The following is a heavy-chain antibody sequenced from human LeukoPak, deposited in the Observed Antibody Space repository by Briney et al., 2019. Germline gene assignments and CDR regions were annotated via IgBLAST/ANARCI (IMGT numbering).Heavy chain of an antibody. J-gene: IGHJ5*02. Sequence: ALVKVSCKASGYTFTGYYMHWVRQAPGQGLEWMGWINPNSGGTNYAQKFQGRVTMTRDTSISTAYMELSRLRSDDTAVYYCAGDRLGYCSSTSCSRTLFHNNWFDPWGQGTLVTVSS. V-gene: IGHV1-2*02. CDR1: GYTFTGYY. CDR3: AGDRLGYCSSTSCSRTLFHNNWFDP. CDR2: INPNSGGT. D-gene: IGHD2-2*01.